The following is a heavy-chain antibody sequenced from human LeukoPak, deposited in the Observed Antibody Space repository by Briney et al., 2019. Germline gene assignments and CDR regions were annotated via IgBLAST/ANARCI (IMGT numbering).Heavy chain of an antibody. Sequence: PGGSLRLSCAASGFTFSIYGMHWVRQSPGKGLDWVAFVRYDGNNKYYADSVKGRFTISRDNSKNTLYLQMNSLRAEDTAVYYCAKSTGDYTFDYWGQGTLVTVSS. V-gene: IGHV3-30*02. D-gene: IGHD4-17*01. J-gene: IGHJ4*02. CDR3: AKSTGDYTFDY. CDR2: VRYDGNNK. CDR1: GFTFSIYG.